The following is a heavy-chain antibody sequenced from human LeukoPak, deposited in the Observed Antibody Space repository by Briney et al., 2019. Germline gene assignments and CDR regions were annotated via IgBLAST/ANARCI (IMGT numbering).Heavy chain of an antibody. D-gene: IGHD2-15*01. CDR3: ARDLGRGGGNYYFDF. CDR1: GGSISGYY. Sequence: PSETLSLTCTVSGGSISGYYWSWMRQPPGKELEWIGYIYYSETSNYSPSLKSRVTISADTSKNQFSLKLTSVTAADTAVYYCARDLGRGGGNYYFDFWGQGILVTVSS. V-gene: IGHV4-59*01. CDR2: IYYSETS. J-gene: IGHJ4*02.